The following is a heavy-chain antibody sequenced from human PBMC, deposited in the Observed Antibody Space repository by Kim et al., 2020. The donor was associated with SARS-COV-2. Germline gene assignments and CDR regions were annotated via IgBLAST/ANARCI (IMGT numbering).Heavy chain of an antibody. CDR2: TI. Sequence: TIYYADSVKGRFTISRDNAKNSLYLQMNSLRDEDTAVYYCARLATKWFDYWGQGTLVTVSS. D-gene: IGHD1-26*01. CDR3: ARLATKWFDY. V-gene: IGHV3-48*02. J-gene: IGHJ4*02.